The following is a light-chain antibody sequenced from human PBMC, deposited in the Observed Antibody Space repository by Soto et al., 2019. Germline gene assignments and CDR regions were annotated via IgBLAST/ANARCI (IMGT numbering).Light chain of an antibody. CDR3: GTWDNSSSAYV. Sequence: QSVLTQSPSVSAAPGQRVTISCSGSGSNIGNNFVSWYQQFPGTAPRLLIFDNNNRPSGIPDRFSGSKSGTSATLGITGLQTGDEADYYCGTWDNSSSAYVFGTGTKGTVL. J-gene: IGLJ1*01. V-gene: IGLV1-51*01. CDR2: DNN. CDR1: GSNIGNNF.